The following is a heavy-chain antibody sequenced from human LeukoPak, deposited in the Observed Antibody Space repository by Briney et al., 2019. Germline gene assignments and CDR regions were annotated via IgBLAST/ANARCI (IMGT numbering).Heavy chain of an antibody. V-gene: IGHV3-53*04. J-gene: IGHJ4*02. D-gene: IGHD6-13*01. CDR2: IYSGGST. Sequence: GSLRLSCAASGFTVSSNYMSWVRQAPGKGLEWVSVIYSGGSTYYADSVKGRFTISRHNSKNTLYLQMNSLRAEDTAVYYCARVESSSWYYFDYWGQGTLVTVSS. CDR1: GFTVSSNY. CDR3: ARVESSSWYYFDY.